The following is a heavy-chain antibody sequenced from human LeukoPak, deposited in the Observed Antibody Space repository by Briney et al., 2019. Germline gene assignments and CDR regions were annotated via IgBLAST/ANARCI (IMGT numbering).Heavy chain of an antibody. Sequence: GESLKISWKGSGCSFTSYWISWVRRMPGKGLEWMGRIDPSDSYTNYSPSFQGHVTISADKSISTAYLQWSSLKASDTAMYYCARHSADYDILTGYQAVDASDIWGQGTMVTVSS. V-gene: IGHV5-10-1*01. CDR2: IDPSDSYT. D-gene: IGHD3-9*01. CDR1: GCSFTSYW. CDR3: ARHSADYDILTGYQAVDASDI. J-gene: IGHJ3*02.